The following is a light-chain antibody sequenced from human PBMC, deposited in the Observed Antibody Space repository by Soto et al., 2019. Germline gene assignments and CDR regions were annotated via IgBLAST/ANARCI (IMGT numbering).Light chain of an antibody. J-gene: IGKJ1*01. Sequence: EIVMAQSPATLSVSPGERATLSCRASQSVSTNVAWYQQKPGQAPRLLIYGASTRATGIPDRFSGSGSGTEFTLTIGRLLSEDFAVYYCQKYDNWPPWTFGQGTKVDIK. CDR1: QSVSTN. CDR3: QKYDNWPPWT. V-gene: IGKV3-15*01. CDR2: GAS.